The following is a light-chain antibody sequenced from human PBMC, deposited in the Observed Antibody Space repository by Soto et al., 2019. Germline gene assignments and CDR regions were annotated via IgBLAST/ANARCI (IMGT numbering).Light chain of an antibody. CDR2: GTS. CDR3: QQYGSSPPWT. J-gene: IGKJ1*01. CDR1: QGIISTF. V-gene: IGKV3-20*01. Sequence: EIVLTQSPGTLSLSPGERATLSCRASQGIISTFLAWYQRKPGQPPRLLMYGTSNRATGIPDRFSGSVSGTDFTLTISRLEPEDFSIYYCQQYGSSPPWTLGQGTKVDTK.